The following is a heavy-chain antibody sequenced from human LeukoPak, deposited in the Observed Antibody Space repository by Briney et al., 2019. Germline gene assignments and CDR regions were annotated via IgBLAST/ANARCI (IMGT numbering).Heavy chain of an antibody. CDR2: ISPTGSYT. J-gene: IGHJ4*02. CDR1: GFMLSVYY. V-gene: IGHV3-11*03. CDR3: ARKLGGAQCGGDCFFDH. Sequence: PGGSLRLSWEASGFMLSVYYMSWFRLAPGKGLEWIGYISPTGSYTTYAVSVRGRFTISRDNAKNLLFLQMNDLRTEDTAVYYCARKLGGAQCGGDCFFDHWGQGTRVAVSS. D-gene: IGHD2-21*02.